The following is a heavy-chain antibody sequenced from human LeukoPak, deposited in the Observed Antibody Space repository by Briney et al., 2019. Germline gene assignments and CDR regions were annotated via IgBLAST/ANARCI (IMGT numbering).Heavy chain of an antibody. CDR1: GFTFSSYA. CDR2: ISGSGGST. J-gene: IGHJ6*02. CDR3: ARSFYDILTGYYGDYYGMDV. Sequence: GGSLRLSCAASGFTFSSYAMSWVRQAPGKGLEWVSAISGSGGSTYYADSVKGRFTISRDNSKNTLYLQMNSLRAEDTAVYYCARSFYDILTGYYGDYYGMDVWGQGTTVTVSS. V-gene: IGHV3-23*01. D-gene: IGHD3-9*01.